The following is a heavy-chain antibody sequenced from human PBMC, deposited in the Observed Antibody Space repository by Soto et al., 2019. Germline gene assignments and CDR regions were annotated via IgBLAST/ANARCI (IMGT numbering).Heavy chain of an antibody. D-gene: IGHD2-8*01. V-gene: IGHV3-23*01. CDR3: AKDGGRDIVLMVYATNDAFDI. CDR1: GFTFSSYA. CDR2: ISGSGGST. J-gene: IGHJ3*02. Sequence: GGSLRLSCAASGFTFSSYAMSWVRQAPGKGLEWVSGISGSGGSTYYADSVKGRFTISRDNSKNTLYLQMNSLRAEDTAVYYCAKDGGRDIVLMVYATNDAFDIWGQGTMVTVSS.